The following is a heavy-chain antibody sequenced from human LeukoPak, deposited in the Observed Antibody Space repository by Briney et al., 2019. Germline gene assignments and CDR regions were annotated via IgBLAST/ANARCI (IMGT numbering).Heavy chain of an antibody. J-gene: IGHJ6*02. CDR1: GYTFTSYA. D-gene: IGHD1-26*01. Sequence: ASVTVSCKASGYTFTSYAMHWVRQAPGQRLEWMGWINAGNGNTKYSQKFQGRVTITRDTSASTAYMELSSLRSEDMAVYYCARRGVGATEYYYYGMDVWGQGTTVTVSS. V-gene: IGHV1-3*01. CDR2: INAGNGNT. CDR3: ARRGVGATEYYYYGMDV.